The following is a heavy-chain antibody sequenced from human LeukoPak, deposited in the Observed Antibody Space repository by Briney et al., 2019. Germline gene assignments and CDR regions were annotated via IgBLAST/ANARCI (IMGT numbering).Heavy chain of an antibody. D-gene: IGHD3-9*01. CDR1: GFTFSSYG. CDR3: AKAFYDILTGFPN. CDR2: ISYDGSNK. V-gene: IGHV3-30*18. J-gene: IGHJ4*02. Sequence: GRSLRLSCAASGFTFSSYGMHWVRQAPGKGLEWVAVISYDGSNKYYADSVKGRFTISRDNSKNTLYLQMNSLRAEDTAVYYCAKAFYDILTGFPNWGQGTLVTVPS.